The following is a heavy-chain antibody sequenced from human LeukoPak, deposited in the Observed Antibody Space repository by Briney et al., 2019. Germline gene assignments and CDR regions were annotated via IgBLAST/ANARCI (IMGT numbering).Heavy chain of an antibody. CDR1: GYTLTSYY. CDR2: INPSGGST. V-gene: IGHV1-46*01. Sequence: ASVKVSCKASGYTLTSYYMHWVRQAPGQGLEWMGIINPSGGSTSYAQKFQGRVTMTRDTSTSTVYMELSSLRSEDTAVYYCARASAAGTYYYGMDVWGQGTTVTVSS. CDR3: ARASAAGTYYYGMDV. J-gene: IGHJ6*02. D-gene: IGHD6-13*01.